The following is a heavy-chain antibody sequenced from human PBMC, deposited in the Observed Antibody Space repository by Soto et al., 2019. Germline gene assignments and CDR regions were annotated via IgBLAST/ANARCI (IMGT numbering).Heavy chain of an antibody. CDR1: GGSISVYY. V-gene: IGHV4-59*01. Sequence: SETLSLTFTMSGGSISVYYWRWIRQPPGQALEGIGYIYDSGSPYYYPSLRSRVIISADTSKNQISLKLTSATTANTAVYYCARGVGSSPPRYWGRGTLVTVSS. D-gene: IGHD1-26*01. J-gene: IGHJ4*02. CDR2: IYDSGSP. CDR3: ARGVGSSPPRY.